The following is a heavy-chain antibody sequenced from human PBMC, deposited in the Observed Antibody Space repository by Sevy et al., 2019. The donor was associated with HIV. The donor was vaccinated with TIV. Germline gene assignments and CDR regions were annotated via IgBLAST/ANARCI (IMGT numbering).Heavy chain of an antibody. V-gene: IGHV3-23*01. J-gene: IGHJ6*02. D-gene: IGHD4-4*01. CDR3: AKDVGSTPGRMDV. Sequence: GESLRLSCAASGFTFDSYAMNWVRQAPGKGLEWVSAISGSALTTYYAGSVKGRFPISRDNTKNTLYLQMKSLRAEDTAIYYCAKDVGSTPGRMDVWGQGTTVTVSS. CDR2: ISGSALTT. CDR1: GFTFDSYA.